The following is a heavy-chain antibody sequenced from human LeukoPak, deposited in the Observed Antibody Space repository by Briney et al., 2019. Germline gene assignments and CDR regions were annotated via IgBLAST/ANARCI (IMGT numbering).Heavy chain of an antibody. CDR1: DGSISSSNYY. CDR3: ARQPYGTYCGGDCYQPYYFDY. D-gene: IGHD2-21*02. Sequence: SETLSLTCTVSDGSISSSNYYWGWIRQPPGKGLEGIGSIYYSGSTHYNPSLKSRVTVSVDTSKNQFSLKLRSVTAADTAVYYCARQPYGTYCGGDCYQPYYFDYWGQGTLVTVSS. CDR2: IYYSGST. V-gene: IGHV4-39*01. J-gene: IGHJ4*02.